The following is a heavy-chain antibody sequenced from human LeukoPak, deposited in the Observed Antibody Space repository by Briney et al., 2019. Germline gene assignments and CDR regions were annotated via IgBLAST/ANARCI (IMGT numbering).Heavy chain of an antibody. V-gene: IGHV3-23*01. CDR3: ARRAGAYSHPYDY. J-gene: IGHJ4*02. Sequence: GGSLRLSCAASGFTFSNAWMSWVRQAPGKGPEWVSAISGSGGSTYYADSVKGRFTISRDNSKNTLYLQMNSLRAEDTAVYYCARRAGAYSHPYDYWGQGTLVTVSS. CDR2: ISGSGGST. CDR1: GFTFSNAW. D-gene: IGHD4/OR15-4a*01.